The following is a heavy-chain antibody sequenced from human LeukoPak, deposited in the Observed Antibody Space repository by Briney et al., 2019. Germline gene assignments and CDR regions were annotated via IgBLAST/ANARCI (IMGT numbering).Heavy chain of an antibody. CDR3: ARLYSYGPLFDAFDI. Sequence: SEALSLTCTVSGGSISSSSYYWGWIRQPPGKGLEWIGSIYYSGSTYYNPSLKSRVTISVDTSRNQFSLKLSSVTAADTAVYYCARLYSYGPLFDAFDIWGQGTMVTVSS. CDR2: IYYSGST. V-gene: IGHV4-39*01. CDR1: GGSISSSSYY. D-gene: IGHD5-18*01. J-gene: IGHJ3*02.